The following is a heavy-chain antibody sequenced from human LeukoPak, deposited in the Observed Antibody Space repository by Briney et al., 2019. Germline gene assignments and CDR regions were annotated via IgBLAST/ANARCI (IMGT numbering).Heavy chain of an antibody. Sequence: GRSLRLSCAASGFTFDDYAMHWVRQAPGKGLEWVSSISWNSGSVVYADSVEGRFTISRDNARNSLYLQMDSLRAEDTALYYCAKDSSYCSGGSCYSDYYYMDFWGKGTTVTISS. CDR3: AKDSSYCSGGSCYSDYYYMDF. J-gene: IGHJ6*03. D-gene: IGHD2-15*01. CDR2: ISWNSGSV. CDR1: GFTFDDYA. V-gene: IGHV3-9*01.